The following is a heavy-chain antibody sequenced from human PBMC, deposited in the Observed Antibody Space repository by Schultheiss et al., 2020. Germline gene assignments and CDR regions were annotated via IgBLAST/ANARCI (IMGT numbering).Heavy chain of an antibody. CDR2: ISGSGGST. D-gene: IGHD3-9*01. Sequence: WGSLRLSCAASGFTFSSYAMSWVRQAPGKGLEWVSAISGSGGSTYYADSVKGRFTISRDNSKNTLYLQMNSLRAEDTAVYYCAKAGPSYDILTGYYRYGMDVWGQGTTVTVSS. CDR3: AKAGPSYDILTGYYRYGMDV. V-gene: IGHV3-23*01. J-gene: IGHJ6*02. CDR1: GFTFSSYA.